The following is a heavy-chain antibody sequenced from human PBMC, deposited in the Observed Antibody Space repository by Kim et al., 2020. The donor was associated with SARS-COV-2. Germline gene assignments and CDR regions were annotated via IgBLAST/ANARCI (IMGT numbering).Heavy chain of an antibody. V-gene: IGHV4-59*01. CDR2: GST. D-gene: IGHD6-13*01. CDR3: ATSWKAAAGS. J-gene: IGHJ4*02. Sequence: GSTNYTPSPKSRVTISVDTSKNQFSLKLSSVIAADTAVYYCATSWKAAAGSWGQGTLVTVSS.